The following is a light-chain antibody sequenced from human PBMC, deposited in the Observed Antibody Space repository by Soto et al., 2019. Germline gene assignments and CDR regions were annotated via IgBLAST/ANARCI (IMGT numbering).Light chain of an antibody. V-gene: IGKV3D-20*02. Sequence: EIVLTQSPGTVSLSLGERATLSCMASQSVSSSYLAWYQQKPGQAPRLLIYGASNRATGIPARFSGSGSGTDFTLTISSLEPEDSAVYYCQQRADWWTFGQGTKVDIK. J-gene: IGKJ1*01. CDR1: QSVSSSY. CDR3: QQRADWWT. CDR2: GAS.